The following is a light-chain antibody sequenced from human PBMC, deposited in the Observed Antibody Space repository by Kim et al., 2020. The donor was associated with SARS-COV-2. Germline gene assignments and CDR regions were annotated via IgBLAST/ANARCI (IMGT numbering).Light chain of an antibody. V-gene: IGKV3-15*01. CDR2: GAS. Sequence: SVSRGERATRSCRASQSVSSNLAWYQQKPGQAHRLLIYGASTRATGIPSRFSGSGSGTEFTLTISSLQSEDFAVYYCQQYNNWPYTFGQGTKLEIK. J-gene: IGKJ2*01. CDR3: QQYNNWPYT. CDR1: QSVSSN.